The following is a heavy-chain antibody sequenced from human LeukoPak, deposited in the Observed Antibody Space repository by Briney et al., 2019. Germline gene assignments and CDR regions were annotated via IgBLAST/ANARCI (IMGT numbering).Heavy chain of an antibody. CDR2: FDPEDGET. D-gene: IGHD3-22*01. V-gene: IGHV1-24*01. J-gene: IGHJ4*02. CDR3: ATARITMIVVPLDY. Sequence: ASVKVSCKVSGYTLTELSMHWVRQAPGKGFEWMGGFDPEDGETIYAQKFQGRVTMTEDTSTDTAYMELSSLRSEDTAVYYCATARITMIVVPLDYWGQGTLVTVSS. CDR1: GYTLTELS.